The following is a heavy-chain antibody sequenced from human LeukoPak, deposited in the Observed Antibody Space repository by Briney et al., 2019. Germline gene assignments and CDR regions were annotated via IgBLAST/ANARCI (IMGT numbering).Heavy chain of an antibody. D-gene: IGHD2-2*01. J-gene: IGHJ5*02. CDR1: GGSISSYY. CDR2: IYTSGST. CDR3: ARGGDIVVVPAAKDWFDP. V-gene: IGHV4-4*07. Sequence: SETLSLTCTVSGGSISSYYWSWIRQPAGKGLEWIGRIYTSGSTNYNPSLKSRVTMSVDTSKNQFSLKLSSVTAADTAVYYCARGGDIVVVPAAKDWFDPWGQGTLVTVSS.